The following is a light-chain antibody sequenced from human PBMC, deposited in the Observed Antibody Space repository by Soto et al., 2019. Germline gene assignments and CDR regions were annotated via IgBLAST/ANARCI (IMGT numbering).Light chain of an antibody. J-gene: IGKJ1*01. CDR1: QSVSTK. CDR3: QHYNNWPAWT. CDR2: GAS. Sequence: EVVMTQSPATLSVSAGETVTLSCRASQSVSTKLAWYQQKPGLAPRLLIYGASTRATGIPARFSGSGSETEFTLTITSLQSEDFAVYYCQHYNNWPAWTFGQGTKVDIK. V-gene: IGKV3D-15*01.